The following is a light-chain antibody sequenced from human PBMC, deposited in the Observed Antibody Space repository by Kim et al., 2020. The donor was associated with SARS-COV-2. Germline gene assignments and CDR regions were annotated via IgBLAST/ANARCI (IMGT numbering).Light chain of an antibody. V-gene: IGKV1-39*01. J-gene: IGKJ2*01. CDR3: QQAYTTPYT. Sequence: SASVGDRVTFACWTSQNIDNYLTWYQQKPGEAPKALISLASNLESGVPSRFSGSGSGTDFTLTITNLQPEDFATYHCQQAYTTPYTFGQGTKLEI. CDR2: LAS. CDR1: QNIDNY.